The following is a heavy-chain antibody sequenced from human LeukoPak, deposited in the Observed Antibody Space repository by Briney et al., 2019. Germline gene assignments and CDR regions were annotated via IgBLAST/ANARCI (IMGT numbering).Heavy chain of an antibody. Sequence: ASVKVSCKASGGTFNSYAISWVRQAPGQGLEWMGGIIPMSDTANYPQKFRGRLTITADIPTSTVYMELSSLRSEDTAVYYCARGPRITMVRGGQWYYYMDVWGKGTTVTISS. V-gene: IGHV1-69*06. CDR2: IIPMSDTA. CDR3: ARGPRITMVRGGQWYYYMDV. D-gene: IGHD3-10*01. J-gene: IGHJ6*03. CDR1: GGTFNSYA.